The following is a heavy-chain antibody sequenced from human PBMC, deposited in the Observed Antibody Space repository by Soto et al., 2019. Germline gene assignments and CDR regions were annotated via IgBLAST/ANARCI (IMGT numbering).Heavy chain of an antibody. CDR1: GASISGFY. CDR3: VRDGTKTLRDWFDP. D-gene: IGHD1-1*01. V-gene: IGHV4-4*07. CDR2: IYATGTT. Sequence: SETLSLTCTVSGASISGFYWSWIRKSAGKGLEWIGHIYATGTTDYNPSLKSRVMMSVDTSKKQFSLKLRSVTAADTAVYYCVRDGTKTLRDWFDPWGQGISVTVSS. J-gene: IGHJ5*02.